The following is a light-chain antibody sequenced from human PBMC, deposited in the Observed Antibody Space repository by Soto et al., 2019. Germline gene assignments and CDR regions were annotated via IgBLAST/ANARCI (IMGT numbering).Light chain of an antibody. CDR3: CSYAPSXTXL. CDR2: EGN. J-gene: IGLJ1*01. Sequence: VGAYNLVTWYQQHPGRVPKLILYEGNKRPSGVSSRFSASKSGNTASLTISGLQAEDEADYFCCSYAPSXTXLFG. V-gene: IGLV2-23*01. CDR1: VGAYNL.